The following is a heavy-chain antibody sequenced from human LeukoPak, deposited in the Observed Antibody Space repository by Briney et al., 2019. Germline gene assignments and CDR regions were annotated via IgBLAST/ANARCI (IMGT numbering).Heavy chain of an antibody. CDR1: GGSISSGDYY. Sequence: SQTLSLTCTVSGGSISSGDYYWSWIRQPPGKGLEWIGNIYYSGSTYYNPSLKSRFAISVDTSQNQFSLTLSSVTAADTAVYYCARDYGGNSGAFDFWGQGTMVTVSS. J-gene: IGHJ3*01. CDR3: ARDYGGNSGAFDF. CDR2: IYYSGST. D-gene: IGHD4-23*01. V-gene: IGHV4-30-4*01.